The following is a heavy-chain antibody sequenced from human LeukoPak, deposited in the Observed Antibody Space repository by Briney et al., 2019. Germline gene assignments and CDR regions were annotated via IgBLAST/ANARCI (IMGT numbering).Heavy chain of an antibody. J-gene: IGHJ5*02. CDR1: GASIINNNYY. D-gene: IGHD3-3*01. V-gene: IGHV4-39*01. CDR2: VYHSGST. CDR3: AGHKYYNFWGSFNWFDP. Sequence: SETLSLTCFVSGASIINNNYYWAWIRQPPGKGLEWIGSVYHSGSTSYNPSLKGRVTMSVDTSKNHFTLKLNSVTAAHTAVYSCAGHKYYNFWGSFNWFDPWGQGILVTVSS.